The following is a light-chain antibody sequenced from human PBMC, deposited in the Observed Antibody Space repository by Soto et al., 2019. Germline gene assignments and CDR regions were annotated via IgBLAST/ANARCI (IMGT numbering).Light chain of an antibody. J-gene: IGKJ1*01. V-gene: IGKV3D-15*01. CDR1: QSVSSN. CDR3: QQYNNWAGT. Sequence: EIVMTQSPATLSVSPGERATLSCRASQSVSSNLAWYQQKPGQAPRLLNYGASTRATGIPARFSGSGSGTEFTLTISSLQSEDFAVYYCQQYNNWAGTFGQGTKVEIK. CDR2: GAS.